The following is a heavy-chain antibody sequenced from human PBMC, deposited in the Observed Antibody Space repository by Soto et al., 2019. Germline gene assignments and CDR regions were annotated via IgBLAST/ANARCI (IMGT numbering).Heavy chain of an antibody. D-gene: IGHD3-10*01. J-gene: IGHJ4*02. CDR2: INHSGST. V-gene: IGHV4-34*01. Sequence: PSETLSLTCAVYGGSFSGYYWTWIRQPPGTGLEWIGEINHSGSTNYNPSLKSRVTISVDTSKNQFSLKLTSVTAADTAVYYCARDKITCLFDYWGQGTLVTVS. CDR3: ARDKITCLFDY. CDR1: GGSFSGYY.